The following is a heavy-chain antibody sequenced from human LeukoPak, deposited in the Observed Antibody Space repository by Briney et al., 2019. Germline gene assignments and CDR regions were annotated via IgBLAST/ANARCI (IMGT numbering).Heavy chain of an antibody. V-gene: IGHV4-61*01. J-gene: IGHJ3*02. D-gene: IGHD3-9*01. CDR3: ARDNHLYYDILTGSFDI. Sequence: SETLSLTCTVSGYSISSGYYWGWIRQPPGKGLEWIGYIYYSGSTNYNPSLKSRVTISVDTSKNQFSLKLSSVTAADTAVYYCARDNHLYYDILTGSFDIWGQGTMVTVSS. CDR2: IYYSGST. CDR1: GYSISSGYY.